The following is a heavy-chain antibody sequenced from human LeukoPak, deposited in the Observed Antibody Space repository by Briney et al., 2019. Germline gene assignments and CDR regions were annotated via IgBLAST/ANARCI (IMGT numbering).Heavy chain of an antibody. CDR2: ITRFNAIL. CDR3: ARGDVLTTRLLDS. V-gene: IGHV3-9*01. J-gene: IGHJ4*02. D-gene: IGHD3-9*01. CDR1: GFIFDDYA. Sequence: GPSLRLFCAASGFIFDDYAMHWVRRARGKGLQWVSGITRFNAILGYVDSVKGRFTSSRDSAKNSLYLQMNSLRPEDTAFYYCARGDVLTTRLLDSWGLGTLVTVSS.